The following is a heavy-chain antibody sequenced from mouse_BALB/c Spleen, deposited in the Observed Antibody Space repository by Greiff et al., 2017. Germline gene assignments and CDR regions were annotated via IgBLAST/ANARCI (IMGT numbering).Heavy chain of an antibody. CDR1: GYAFSSYW. D-gene: IGHD2-1*01. Sequence: HVKQSGAELVRPGSSVKISCKASGYAFSSYWMNWVKQRPGQGLEWIGQIYPGDGDTNYNGKFKGKATLTADKSSSTAYMQLSSLTSEDSAVYFCARSAIYYGTLLFAMDYWGQGTSVTVSS. CDR2: IYPGDGDT. V-gene: IGHV1-80*01. CDR3: ARSAIYYGTLLFAMDY. J-gene: IGHJ4*01.